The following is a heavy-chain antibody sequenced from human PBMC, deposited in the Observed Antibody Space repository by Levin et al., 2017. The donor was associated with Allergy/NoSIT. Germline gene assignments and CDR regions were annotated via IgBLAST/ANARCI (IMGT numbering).Heavy chain of an antibody. D-gene: IGHD5-18*01. CDR3: ARDDAPYSYGYFGGL. CDR1: GYTFTSYG. V-gene: IGHV1-18*01. CDR2: ISAYNGNT. J-gene: IGHJ2*01. Sequence: ASVKVSCKASGYTFTSYGISWVRQAPGQGLEWMGWISAYNGNTNYAQKLQGRVTMTTDTSTSTAYMELRSLRSDDTAVYYCARDDAPYSYGYFGGLWGRGTLVTVSS.